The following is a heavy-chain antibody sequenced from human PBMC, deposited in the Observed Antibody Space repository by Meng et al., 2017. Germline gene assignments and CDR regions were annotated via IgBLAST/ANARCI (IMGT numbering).Heavy chain of an antibody. D-gene: IGHD6-13*01. CDR3: ARGPYSSSWYEDNWFDP. J-gene: IGHJ5*02. V-gene: IGHV1-69*10. CDR2: IIPILGIA. Sequence: SVKVSCKASGYTFTSYAMHWVRQAPGQRLEWMGGIIPILGIANYAQKFQGRVTITADKSTSTAYMELSSLRSEDTAVYYCARGPYSSSWYEDNWFDPRGQGTLVTVSS. CDR1: GYTFTSYA.